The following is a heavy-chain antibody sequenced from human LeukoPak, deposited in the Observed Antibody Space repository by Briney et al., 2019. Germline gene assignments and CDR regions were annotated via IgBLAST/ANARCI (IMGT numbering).Heavy chain of an antibody. CDR1: VYTFTGYY. V-gene: IGHV1-2*02. J-gene: IGHJ3*02. Sequence: ASVTVSCKSSVYTFTGYYMHWVRQAPGQGLEWKGWINPNSGGTKYAQNFQGRVTMTRDTSISTAYMELSRLRSDDTAVYYCASAGTYYGSGSPADAIDMWGQGTMVTVSS. CDR2: INPNSGGT. D-gene: IGHD3-10*01. CDR3: ASAGTYYGSGSPADAIDM.